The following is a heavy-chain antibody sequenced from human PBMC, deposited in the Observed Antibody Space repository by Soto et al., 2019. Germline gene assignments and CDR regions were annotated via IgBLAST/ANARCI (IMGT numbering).Heavy chain of an antibody. CDR3: ARGCSSTSCYAYYYYYYGMDV. J-gene: IGHJ6*02. V-gene: IGHV1-18*04. D-gene: IGHD2-2*01. CDR1: GYTFTSYG. CDR2: ISAYNGNT. Sequence: ASVKVSCKXSGYTFTSYGISWVRQAPGQGLEWMGWISAYNGNTNYAQKLQGRVTMTTDTSTSTAYMELRSLRSDDTAVYYCARGCSSTSCYAYYYYYYGMDVWGQGTTVTVSS.